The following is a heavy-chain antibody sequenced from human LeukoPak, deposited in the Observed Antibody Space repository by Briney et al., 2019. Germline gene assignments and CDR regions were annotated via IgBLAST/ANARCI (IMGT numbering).Heavy chain of an antibody. CDR1: GFTFSSYG. CDR2: ISYDGSNK. Sequence: GGSLRLSCAASGFTFSSYGMHWVRQAPGKGLEWVAVISYDGSNKYYADSVKGRFTISRDNSKNTLYLQMNSLRAEDTAVYYCAKASSGYWGAFDIWGQGTMVIVPS. D-gene: IGHD3-22*01. CDR3: AKASSGYWGAFDI. V-gene: IGHV3-30*18. J-gene: IGHJ3*02.